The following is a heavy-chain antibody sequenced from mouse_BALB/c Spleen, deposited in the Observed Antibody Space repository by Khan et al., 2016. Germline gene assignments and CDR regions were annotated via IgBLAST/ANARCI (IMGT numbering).Heavy chain of an antibody. Sequence: QVQLKQSGAELMKPGASVKISCKATGYTFSSYWIEWVKQRPGHGLELIGEILPGSGSTNYNEKFKGKATLTADTSSSTAYMQLSSLTSEDSAVYYCARELRLLYYFDYWGQGTTLTVSS. CDR3: ARELRLLYYFDY. CDR2: ILPGSGST. V-gene: IGHV1-9*01. CDR1: GYTFSSYW. J-gene: IGHJ2*01. D-gene: IGHD1-2*01.